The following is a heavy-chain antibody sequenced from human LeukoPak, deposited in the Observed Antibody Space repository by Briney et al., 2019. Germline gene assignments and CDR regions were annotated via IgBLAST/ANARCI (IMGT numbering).Heavy chain of an antibody. Sequence: PGGSLRLSCAASGFTLSNYRMHWVRQGPGKGLAWVSTIHSDGTTTIYADSVKGRFTISRDNSKNTLYLQMNSLRAEDTAVYYCAKGALWGAFDIWGQGTMVTVSS. D-gene: IGHD3-10*01. J-gene: IGHJ3*02. CDR1: GFTLSNYR. CDR3: AKGALWGAFDI. V-gene: IGHV3-74*01. CDR2: IHSDGTTT.